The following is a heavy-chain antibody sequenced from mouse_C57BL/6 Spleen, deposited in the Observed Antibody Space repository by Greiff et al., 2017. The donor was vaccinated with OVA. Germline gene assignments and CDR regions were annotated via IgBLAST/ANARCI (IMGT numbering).Heavy chain of an antibody. CDR1: GFTFSDYG. Sequence: VQLKESGGGLVKPGGSLKLSCAASGFTFSDYGMHWVRQAPEKGLEWVAYISSGSSTIYYADTVKGRFTISRDNAKNTLFLQMTSLRSEDTAMYYCARQRGTAQATWAMDYWGQGTSVTVSS. CDR2: ISSGSSTI. D-gene: IGHD3-2*02. V-gene: IGHV5-17*01. J-gene: IGHJ4*01. CDR3: ARQRGTAQATWAMDY.